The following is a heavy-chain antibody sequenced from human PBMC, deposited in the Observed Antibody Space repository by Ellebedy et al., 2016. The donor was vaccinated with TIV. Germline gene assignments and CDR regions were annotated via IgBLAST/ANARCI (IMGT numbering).Heavy chain of an antibody. CDR3: AKRTVGYCSSASCYTGDY. V-gene: IGHV4-34*01. D-gene: IGHD2-2*02. J-gene: IGHJ4*02. CDR1: GGSFNNYY. CDR2: FNLGGTT. Sequence: MPSATLSLTCAVYGGSFNNYYWSWIRQLPGKGLEWIGEFNLGGTTNYNPSLKSRVTIPVDTSKNQFSLKLNSVTAADTAVYYCAKRTVGYCSSASCYTGDYWGQGTLVTVSS.